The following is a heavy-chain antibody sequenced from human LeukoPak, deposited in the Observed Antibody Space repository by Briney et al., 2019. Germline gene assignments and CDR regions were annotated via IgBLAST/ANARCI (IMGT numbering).Heavy chain of an antibody. CDR3: AKDRAARPLDSDY. CDR2: ISYDGSHK. CDR1: AFTFSTHA. Sequence: GGSLRLSCAASAFTFSTHAMNWVRQAPGKGLEWVAVISYDGSHKYYADSVKGRFTISRDNSKNTLYLQLSSPRAEDTAVYYCAKDRAARPLDSDYWGQGTLVTVSS. D-gene: IGHD6-6*01. V-gene: IGHV3-30-3*02. J-gene: IGHJ4*02.